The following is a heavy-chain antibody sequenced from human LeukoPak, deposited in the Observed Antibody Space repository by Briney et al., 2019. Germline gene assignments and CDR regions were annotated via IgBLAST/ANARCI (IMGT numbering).Heavy chain of an antibody. J-gene: IGHJ4*02. CDR3: ARGSATVVTALFPPDY. D-gene: IGHD4-23*01. V-gene: IGHV4-34*01. CDR2: INHSGST. CDR1: GGSFSGYY. Sequence: SETLSLTCAVYGGSFSGYYWSWIRQPPGKGLEWIGEINHSGSTNYNPSLKSRVTISVDTSKNQFSLKLSSVTAADTAVYYCARGSATVVTALFPPDYWGQGTLVTVSS.